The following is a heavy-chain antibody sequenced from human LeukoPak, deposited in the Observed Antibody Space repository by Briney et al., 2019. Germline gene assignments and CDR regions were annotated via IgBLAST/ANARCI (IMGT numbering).Heavy chain of an antibody. D-gene: IGHD3-22*01. CDR2: ISSSSYI. Sequence: GGSLRLSCAASGFTFSSYSMNWVRQAPGKGLEWVSSISSSSYIYYADSVKGRFTISRDNAKNSLYLQMNSLRAEDTAVYYCAREYYYDSSGYYAWGQGTLVTVSS. V-gene: IGHV3-21*01. CDR1: GFTFSSYS. CDR3: AREYYYDSSGYYA. J-gene: IGHJ5*02.